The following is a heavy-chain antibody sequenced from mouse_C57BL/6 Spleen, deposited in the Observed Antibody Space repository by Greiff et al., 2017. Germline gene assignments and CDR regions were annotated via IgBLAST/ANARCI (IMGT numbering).Heavy chain of an antibody. J-gene: IGHJ1*03. V-gene: IGHV5-9-1*02. CDR3: TRDGSSPHWYCDV. D-gene: IGHD1-1*01. CDR1: GFTFSSYA. CDR2: ISSGGDYI. Sequence: EVQLVESGEGLVKPGGSLKLSCAASGFTFSSYAMSWVRQTPEKRLEWVAYISSGGDYIYYADTVKGRFTISRDNARNTLYLQMSSLKSEDTAMYYCTRDGSSPHWYCDVWGTGTTVTVSS.